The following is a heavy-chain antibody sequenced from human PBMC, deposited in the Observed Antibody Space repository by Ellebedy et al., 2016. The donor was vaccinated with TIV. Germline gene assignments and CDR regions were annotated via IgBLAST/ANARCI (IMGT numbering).Heavy chain of an antibody. V-gene: IGHV1-18*01. J-gene: IGHJ5*02. CDR1: GYTFTSYG. Sequence: ASVKVSXXASGYTFTSYGISWVRQAPGQGLEWMGWISAYNGNTNYAQKLQGRVTMTTDTSTSTAYMELRSLRSDDTAVYYCARATTGTMPWFDPWGQGTLVTVSS. CDR3: ARATTGTMPWFDP. CDR2: ISAYNGNT. D-gene: IGHD1-1*01.